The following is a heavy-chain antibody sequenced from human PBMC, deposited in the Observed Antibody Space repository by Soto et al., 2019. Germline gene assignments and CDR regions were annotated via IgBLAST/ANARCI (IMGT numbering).Heavy chain of an antibody. V-gene: IGHV3-15*01. CDR2: IKSKTDGGTT. Sequence: GSLRLSCGASGFTFSNAWMSWVRQAPGRGLEWVGRIKSKTDGGTTDYAAPVKGRFTISRYDSKNTLYLQMNSLKTEDTAVYYCTNLMVYAIGAGDYWGKGTLVTVSS. D-gene: IGHD2-8*01. CDR3: TNLMVYAIGAGDY. CDR1: GFTFSNAW. J-gene: IGHJ4*02.